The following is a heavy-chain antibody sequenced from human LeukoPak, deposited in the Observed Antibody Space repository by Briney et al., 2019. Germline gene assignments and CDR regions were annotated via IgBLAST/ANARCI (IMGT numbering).Heavy chain of an antibody. Sequence: SETLSLTCTVSGGSISSGDYYWSWIRQPPGKGLEWIGYIYYSGSTYYNPSLKSRVTISVDTSKNQFSLKLSSVTAADTAVYYCARESNKQQLASDSWGQGTLVTVSS. CDR1: GGSISSGDYY. J-gene: IGHJ4*02. CDR2: IYYSGST. V-gene: IGHV4-30-4*08. D-gene: IGHD6-13*01. CDR3: ARESNKQQLASDS.